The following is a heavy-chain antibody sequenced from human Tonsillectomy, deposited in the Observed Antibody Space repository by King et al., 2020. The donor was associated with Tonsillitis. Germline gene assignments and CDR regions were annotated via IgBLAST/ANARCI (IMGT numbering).Heavy chain of an antibody. CDR2: IYRGDST. D-gene: IGHD6-13*01. CDR1: GFTVSSHY. J-gene: IGHJ4*02. Sequence: VQLVESGGGLIQPGGSLRLSCAASGFTVSSHYMTWVRQAPGKGLECVSIIYRGDSTYYADSLKGRFTISRDQSKNTLYLQMNSLRAEETAIYYCARKIPAPVTPYFDYWGQGTLVTVSS. CDR3: ARKIPAPVTPYFDY. V-gene: IGHV3-53*01.